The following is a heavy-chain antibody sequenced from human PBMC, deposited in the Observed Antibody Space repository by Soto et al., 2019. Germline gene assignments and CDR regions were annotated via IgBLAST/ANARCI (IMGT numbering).Heavy chain of an antibody. CDR1: GFTFSSYA. CDR2: LSGSGGRT. Sequence: EVQLLESGGALAQPGGSLRLSCAASGFTFSSYAMSWVRQAPGKGLELVSTLSGSGGRTYYADSVTGRFTISRDNSKNTLYLQMNSLRAEDTAVYYCAKDPFYGRNFPEYFQYWGQGTLVTVSA. CDR3: AKDPFYGRNFPEYFQY. V-gene: IGHV3-23*01. D-gene: IGHD3-10*01. J-gene: IGHJ1*01.